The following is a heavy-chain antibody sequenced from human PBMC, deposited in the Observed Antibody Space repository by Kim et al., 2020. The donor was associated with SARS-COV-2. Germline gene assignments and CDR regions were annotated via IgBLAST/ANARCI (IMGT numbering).Heavy chain of an antibody. D-gene: IGHD2-15*01. CDR1: GGSISSGGYY. J-gene: IGHJ5*02. CDR3: ARGALSGGWFDP. V-gene: IGHV4-31*03. Sequence: SETLSLTCTVSGGSISSGGYYWSWIRQHPGKGLEWIGYIYYSGSTYYNPSLKSRVTISVDTSKNQFFLKLSSVTAADTAVYYCARGALSGGWFDPWGQGTLVTVSS. CDR2: IYYSGST.